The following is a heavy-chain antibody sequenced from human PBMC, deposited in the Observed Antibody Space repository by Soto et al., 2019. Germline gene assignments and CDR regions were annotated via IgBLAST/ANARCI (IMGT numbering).Heavy chain of an antibody. CDR2: ISDRGGIS. CDR1: GFSFSSYA. V-gene: IGHV3-23*01. CDR3: SKDSIDYSGSVDH. D-gene: IGHD5-12*01. Sequence: EVQLLESGGGFVQPGGSLRLAFAGSGFSFSSYAMVWVRQAPGKGLEWVSVISDRGGISYFAASVKGRVAISRDNSNNVLALEMNILRAEQTATYFCSKDSIDYSGSVDHWGHGNL. J-gene: IGHJ4*01.